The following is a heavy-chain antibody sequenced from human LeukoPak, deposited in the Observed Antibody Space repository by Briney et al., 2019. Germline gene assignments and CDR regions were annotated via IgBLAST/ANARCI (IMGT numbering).Heavy chain of an antibody. D-gene: IGHD4-23*01. CDR3: ARPYGGQGY. CDR2: ISSSGGTI. Sequence: GGSLRLSCAASGFSFSNHEMNWVRQAPGKGPEWVSYISSSGGTIYYADSVKGRFTISVYNGRNSLYLQMNSLRAEDTAVYYCARPYGGQGYWGQGTLVTVSS. J-gene: IGHJ4*02. V-gene: IGHV3-48*03. CDR1: GFSFSNHE.